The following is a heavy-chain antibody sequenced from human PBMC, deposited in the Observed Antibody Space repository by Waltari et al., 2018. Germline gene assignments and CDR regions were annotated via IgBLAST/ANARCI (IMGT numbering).Heavy chain of an antibody. CDR2: ISSSSTI. Sequence: EVQLVESGGGLVQPGGSLRLSCSASGFPFSSYSMHWVRQAPGKGLEWVSYISSSSTIYYAGSVKGRFTISRDKAKNSLDLQMNSLRAEDTAVYYCARDRVYSGSYDGLGALRRYVDYWGQGTLVTVSS. D-gene: IGHD1-26*01. V-gene: IGHV3-48*01. CDR3: ARDRVYSGSYDGLGALRRYVDY. J-gene: IGHJ4*02. CDR1: GFPFSSYS.